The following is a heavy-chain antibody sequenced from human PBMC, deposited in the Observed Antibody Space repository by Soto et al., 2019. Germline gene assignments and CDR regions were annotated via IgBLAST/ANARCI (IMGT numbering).Heavy chain of an antibody. D-gene: IGHD3-22*01. CDR1: GGSISSGDYY. V-gene: IGHV4-30-4*01. CDR3: ARDSYYYDSSGYYHP. CDR2: IYYSGST. J-gene: IGHJ5*02. Sequence: SETLSLTGTVSGGSISSGDYYWSWIRQPPGKGLEWIGYIYYSGSTYYNPSLKSRVTISVDTSKNQFSLKLSSVTAADTAVYYCARDSYYYDSSGYYHPWGQGTLVTVSS.